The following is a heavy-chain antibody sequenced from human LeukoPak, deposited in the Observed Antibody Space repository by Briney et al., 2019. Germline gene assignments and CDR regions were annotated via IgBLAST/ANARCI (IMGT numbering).Heavy chain of an antibody. V-gene: IGHV3-23*01. J-gene: IGHJ4*02. CDR2: ISGSGGST. D-gene: IGHD6-13*01. CDR1: GFTFSSYA. CDR3: AKMAAAGTIPYYFEY. Sequence: GGSLRLSCAASGFTFSSYAMSWVRQAPGKGLEWVSAISGSGGSTYYADSVEGRFTISRDNSKNTLYLQMNSLRAEDTAVYYCAKMAAAGTIPYYFEYWGQGTLVTVSS.